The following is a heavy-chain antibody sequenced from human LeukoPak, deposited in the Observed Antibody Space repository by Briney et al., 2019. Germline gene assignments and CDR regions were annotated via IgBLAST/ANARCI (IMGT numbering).Heavy chain of an antibody. Sequence: PGGSLRLSCAASGFTFISYWMHWVRQAPGKGLVWVSGHKRDGSTTTYAGSVKGRFTISRDNAKNSLHLQMNSLRAEDTAIYYCAINVGPRRRSPVLTDFWGRGTTVTVSS. CDR3: AINVGPRRRSPVLTDF. D-gene: IGHD2/OR15-2a*01. CDR2: HKRDGSTT. V-gene: IGHV3-74*01. J-gene: IGHJ6*02. CDR1: GFTFISYW.